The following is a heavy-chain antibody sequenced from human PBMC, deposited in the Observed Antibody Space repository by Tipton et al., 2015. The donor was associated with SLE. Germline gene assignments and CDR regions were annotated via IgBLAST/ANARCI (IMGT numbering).Heavy chain of an antibody. CDR3: ARLGRDYGSGSSVDY. V-gene: IGHV4-59*04. CDR1: DGSISVDC. J-gene: IGHJ4*02. CDR2: IYYTGTT. D-gene: IGHD3-10*01. Sequence: TLSLTCTVSDGSISVDCCNWIRQPPGKGLEWIGSIYYTGTTTYYNSFLKSRVTMSVDTPKNQFSLNLNSVTAADTAVYYCARLGRDYGSGSSVDYWGQGTLVTVSS.